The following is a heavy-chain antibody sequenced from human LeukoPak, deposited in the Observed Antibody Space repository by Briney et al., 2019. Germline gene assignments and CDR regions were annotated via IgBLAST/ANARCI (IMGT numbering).Heavy chain of an antibody. D-gene: IGHD6-13*01. V-gene: IGHV4-34*01. CDR3: ARQIASAGTAGFDF. J-gene: IGHJ4*02. Sequence: SETLSLTCAVYGGSFSGYYWSWIRQPPGKGLEWIGEINHSGSTNYNPSLKSRVTISVDTSKNQFSLRLRSVTAADTAVYYCARQIASAGTAGFDFWGQGALVTVSS. CDR1: GGSFSGYY. CDR2: INHSGST.